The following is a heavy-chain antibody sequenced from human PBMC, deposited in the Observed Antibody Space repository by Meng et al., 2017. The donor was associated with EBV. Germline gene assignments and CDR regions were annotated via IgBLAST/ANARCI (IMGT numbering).Heavy chain of an antibody. CDR3: ASESGRGFTPDY. Sequence: QVVLLQAGAEVKKPGSSVKVSCRTSGGTFRSDAVSWVRQAPGQGLEWMGGLIPMVGAPHYAQKFQGRVTIIADESTSTHSMELNSLRSEDTAMYYCASESGRGFTPDYWGQGTLVTVSS. CDR1: GGTFRSDA. V-gene: IGHV1-69*01. J-gene: IGHJ4*02. D-gene: IGHD3-10*01. CDR2: LIPMVGAP.